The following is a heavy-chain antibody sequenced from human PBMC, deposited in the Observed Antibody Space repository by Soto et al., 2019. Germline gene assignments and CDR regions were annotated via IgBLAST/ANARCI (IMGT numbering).Heavy chain of an antibody. CDR2: ISFTGIT. J-gene: IGHJ5*02. V-gene: IGHV4-61*01. Sequence: PETLSLTCTVTGDPLSSGSYYWSWFRQSPGQGLEWIGYISFTGITYSTPSLKSRVTLSVDTSKSQFSLELRSVTAADTAIHYCARAHPYQKVNWFDLWGPGVLVTVSS. CDR1: GDPLSSGSYY. CDR3: ARAHPYQKVNWFDL.